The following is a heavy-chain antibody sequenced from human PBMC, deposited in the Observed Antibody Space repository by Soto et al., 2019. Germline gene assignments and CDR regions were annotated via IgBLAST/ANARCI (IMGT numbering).Heavy chain of an antibody. CDR3: ARDERPTYYDFWSGYPTQYGMDV. D-gene: IGHD3-3*01. J-gene: IGHJ6*02. Sequence: QVQLVQSGAEVKKPGSSVKVSCKASGGTFSSYAISWVRQAPGQGLEWMGGIIPIFGTANYAQKFQGRVTITADESTSTAYMELSSLRSEDTAVYYCARDERPTYYDFWSGYPTQYGMDVWGQGTTVTVSS. CDR2: IIPIFGTA. CDR1: GGTFSSYA. V-gene: IGHV1-69*12.